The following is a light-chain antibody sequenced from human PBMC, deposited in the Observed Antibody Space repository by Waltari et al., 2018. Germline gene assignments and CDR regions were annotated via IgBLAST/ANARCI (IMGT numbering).Light chain of an antibody. CDR3: QQSYSTPPWT. CDR2: AAS. CDR1: QSSSSY. V-gene: IGKV1-39*01. J-gene: IGKJ5*01. Sequence: DIQMTQSPSSLSASVGDRVTITCRASQSSSSYFNWYQQKPGKAPKLLIYAASSLQSGVPSRFSGSGSGTDFTLTISSLQPEDFATYYCQQSYSTPPWTFGQGTRLEIK.